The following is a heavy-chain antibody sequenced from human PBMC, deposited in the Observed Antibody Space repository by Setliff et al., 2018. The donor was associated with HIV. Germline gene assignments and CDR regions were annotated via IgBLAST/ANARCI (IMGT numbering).Heavy chain of an antibody. CDR2: IKNIGSGGTS. CDR1: GLLFSDAW. D-gene: IGHD3-9*01. J-gene: IGHJ4*02. CDR3: AHLGRVEIVLTS. V-gene: IGHV3-15*01. Sequence: PGGSLRLSCTVSGLLFSDAWVSWVRQAPGKGLEWVGRIKNIGSGGTSNYAAPVSGRFTISRDDSKNTVFLQMDSLKIEDTAVYYCAHLGRVEIVLTSWGQGTLVTVSS.